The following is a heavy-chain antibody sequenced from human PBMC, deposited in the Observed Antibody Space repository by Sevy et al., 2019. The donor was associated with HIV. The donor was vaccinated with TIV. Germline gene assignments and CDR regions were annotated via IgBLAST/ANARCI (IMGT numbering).Heavy chain of an antibody. CDR1: DFRFSDFA. D-gene: IGHD2-15*01. V-gene: IGHV3-30-3*01. Sequence: GGSLRLSCAASDFRFSDFAMHWVRQAPGKGLEWVALISYDGSNKYYADSVKGRFTISRDNSKNTLYLQMNSLRAEDTAAYYCARDGYCSGGRCYSWYFDYWGQGTLVTVSS. CDR3: ARDGYCSGGRCYSWYFDY. J-gene: IGHJ4*02. CDR2: ISYDGSNK.